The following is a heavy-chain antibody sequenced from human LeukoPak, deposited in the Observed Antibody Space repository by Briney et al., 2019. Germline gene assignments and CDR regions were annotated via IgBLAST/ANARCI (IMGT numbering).Heavy chain of an antibody. J-gene: IGHJ4*02. CDR1: GGSISSYY. Sequence: PSETLSLTCTVSGGSISSYYWSWIRQPPGKGLEWIGYIYYSGNTNYNPSLKSRVTISVDTSKNQFSLKLSSVTAADTAVYYCARDLGELVDYWGQGTLVTVSS. D-gene: IGHD3-10*01. V-gene: IGHV4-59*12. CDR3: ARDLGELVDY. CDR2: IYYSGNT.